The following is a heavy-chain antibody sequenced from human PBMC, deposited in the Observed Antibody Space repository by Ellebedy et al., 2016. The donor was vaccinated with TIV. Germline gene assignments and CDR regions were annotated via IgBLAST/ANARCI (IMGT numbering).Heavy chain of an antibody. D-gene: IGHD2-21*01. V-gene: IGHV4-34*01. CDR2: IYHSGST. CDR3: ARVRHIVTRRGFDI. J-gene: IGHJ3*02. Sequence: SETLSLXXAVYGGSFSGYYWSWIRQPPGKGLEWIGEIYHSGSTNYNPSLKSRVTISVDTSKNQFSLKLSSVTAADTAVYYCARVRHIVTRRGFDIWGQGTMVTVSS. CDR1: GGSFSGYY.